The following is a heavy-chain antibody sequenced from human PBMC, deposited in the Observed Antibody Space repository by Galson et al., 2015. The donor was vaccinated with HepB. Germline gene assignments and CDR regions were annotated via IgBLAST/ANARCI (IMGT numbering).Heavy chain of an antibody. CDR3: TTDRQAVAVLYYFDY. J-gene: IGHJ4*02. CDR1: GFTFSNAW. D-gene: IGHD6-19*01. CDR2: IKSKTDGGTT. Sequence: SLRLSCAASGFTFSNAWMSWVRQAPGKGLEWVGRIKSKTDGGTTDYAAPVKGRFTISRDDSKNTLYLQMNSLKTEDTAVYYCTTDRQAVAVLYYFDYWGQGTLVTVSS. V-gene: IGHV3-15*01.